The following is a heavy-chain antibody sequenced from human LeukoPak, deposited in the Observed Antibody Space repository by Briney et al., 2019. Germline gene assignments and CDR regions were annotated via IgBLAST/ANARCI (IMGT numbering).Heavy chain of an antibody. CDR3: ARDGAAAGYGAFDI. D-gene: IGHD6-13*01. Sequence: GGSLRLSCAASGFTFSSYSMNWVRQAPGKGLEWVSSISSSSSYIYYADSVKGRFTISRDNAKNSLYLQMNSLRAEDTAVYCCARDGAAAGYGAFDIWGQGTMVTVSS. CDR2: ISSSSSYI. V-gene: IGHV3-21*01. J-gene: IGHJ3*02. CDR1: GFTFSSYS.